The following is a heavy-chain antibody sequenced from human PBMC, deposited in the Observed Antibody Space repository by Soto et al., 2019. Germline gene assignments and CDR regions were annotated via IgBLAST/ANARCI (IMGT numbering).Heavy chain of an antibody. J-gene: IGHJ4*02. D-gene: IGHD1-26*01. CDR3: AKLVDYDY. CDR1: GLTFINYA. Sequence: PWGSLRLSCAASGLTFINYAMIWVRHAPVKCLERVSTISGDGGSTYYADSVKGRFTISRDNSKYTLYLQMNSLRVEDTALFYCAKLVDYDYWGQGTLVTVSS. V-gene: IGHV3-23*01. CDR2: ISGDGGST.